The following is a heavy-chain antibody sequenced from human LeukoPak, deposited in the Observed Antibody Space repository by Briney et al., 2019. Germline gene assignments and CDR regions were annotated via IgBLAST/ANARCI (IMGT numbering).Heavy chain of an antibody. CDR2: IYPADSDT. D-gene: IGHD4-11*01. CDR1: GYSFATYW. V-gene: IGHV5-51*01. J-gene: IGHJ5*02. Sequence: GESLKISCKGSGYSFATYWIGWVRQMPGKGLEWMGVIYPADSDTRYSPSFQGQVTISADKSISTASLQWSSLKASDTAMYYCARSVTTHTWFDTWGQGTLVTVSS. CDR3: ARSVTTHTWFDT.